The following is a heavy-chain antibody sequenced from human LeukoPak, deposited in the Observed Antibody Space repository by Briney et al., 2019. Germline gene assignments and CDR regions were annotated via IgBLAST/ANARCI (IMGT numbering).Heavy chain of an antibody. V-gene: IGHV3-48*03. CDR1: GFTFSSYE. CDR3: ARDYYGSGSYHMDV. Sequence: GGSLRLSCAASGFTFSSYEMNWVRQAPGKGLEWVSYISSSGSTIYYADSVKGRFTISRDNAKNSLYLQMNSLRAEDTAVYYCARDYYGSGSYHMDVWGKGTTVTISS. D-gene: IGHD3-10*01. CDR2: ISSSGSTI. J-gene: IGHJ6*03.